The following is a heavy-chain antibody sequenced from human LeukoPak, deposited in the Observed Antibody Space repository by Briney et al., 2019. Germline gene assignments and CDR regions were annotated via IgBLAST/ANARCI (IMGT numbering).Heavy chain of an antibody. CDR3: PRRGDGSASPPPAD. J-gene: IGHJ4*02. V-gene: IGHV5-51*01. D-gene: IGHD3-10*01. CDR2: IYPGDSDT. Sequence: GESLKISCKGSGYSFTSYWIAWVRQMPGKSLEWMGIIYPGDSDTRYSPSFQGQVTISVDKSISTAYLQWSSLKASDAAMYYWPRRGDGSASPPPADWGQGTLVIVSS. CDR1: GYSFTSYW.